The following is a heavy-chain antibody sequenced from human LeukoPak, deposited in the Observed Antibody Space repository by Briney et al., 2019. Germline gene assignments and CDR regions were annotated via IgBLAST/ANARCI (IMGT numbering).Heavy chain of an antibody. CDR1: GGSISSYY. V-gene: IGHV4-59*08. Sequence: KPSETLSLTCTVSGGSISSYYWSWIRQPPGKGLEWIGYIYYSGSTNYNPSLKSRVTMSVDTSKNQFSLKVRSVTAADTAVYYCARHSVAGTGSYGMDVWGQGTTVTVSS. J-gene: IGHJ6*02. CDR3: ARHSVAGTGSYGMDV. CDR2: IYYSGST. D-gene: IGHD6-19*01.